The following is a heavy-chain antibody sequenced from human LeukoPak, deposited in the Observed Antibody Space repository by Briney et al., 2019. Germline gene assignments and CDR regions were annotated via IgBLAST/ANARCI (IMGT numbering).Heavy chain of an antibody. J-gene: IGHJ4*02. Sequence: ASVKVSCKASGYTFTNYGISRVRQAPGQGLEWMGWISAYNGNTNYAQKLQGRVTMTTDTSTSTAYMELRSLRSDDTAVYYCARDKEHYYDSSGYPHLGYWGQGTLVTVSS. CDR3: ARDKEHYYDSSGYPHLGY. CDR1: GYTFTNYG. V-gene: IGHV1-18*01. CDR2: ISAYNGNT. D-gene: IGHD3-22*01.